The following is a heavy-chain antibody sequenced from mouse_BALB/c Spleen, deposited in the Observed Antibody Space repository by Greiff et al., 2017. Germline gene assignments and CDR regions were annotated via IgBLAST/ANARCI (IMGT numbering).Heavy chain of an antibody. J-gene: IGHJ1*01. CDR3: ARSDYYGSSYWYFDV. V-gene: IGHV1-85*01. CDR2: IIPGDGST. D-gene: IGHD1-1*01. Sequence: VQLVESGAELVKPGASVKLSCKASGYTFTSYDINWVRQRPEQGLEWIGWIIPGDGSTKYNEKFKGKATLTTDKSSSTAYMQLSRLTSEDSAVYFCARSDYYGSSYWYFDVWGAGTTVTVSS. CDR1: GYTFTSYD.